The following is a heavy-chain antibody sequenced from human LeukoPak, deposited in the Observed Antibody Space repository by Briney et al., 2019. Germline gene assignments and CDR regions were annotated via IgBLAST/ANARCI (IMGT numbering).Heavy chain of an antibody. D-gene: IGHD2-8*02. J-gene: IGHJ5*02. CDR3: AKGKAPGAVDWFDP. V-gene: IGHV3-23*01. CDR2: IAGTGET. Sequence: GGSLRLSCAASGFTFSKFCMMWVRQAPGKGLEWVSSIAGTGETYYADSVKGRFTVSRDNSKSTLYLQINSLTAEGTALYYCAKGKAPGAVDWFDPWGQGTLVTVSS. CDR1: GFTFSKFC.